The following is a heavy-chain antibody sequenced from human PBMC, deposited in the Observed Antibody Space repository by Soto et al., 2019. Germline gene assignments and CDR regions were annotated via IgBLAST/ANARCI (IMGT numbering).Heavy chain of an antibody. V-gene: IGHV3-30*18. J-gene: IGHJ6*02. D-gene: IGHD6-19*01. CDR1: GFTFSVYG. CDR2: VSYDGSIK. CDR3: AKDGSHLAVAGTSPTSYFYGLAV. Sequence: HPGGSLRLSCAASGFTFSVYGMHWVRRAPGKGLEWGALVSYDGSIKYYADSVKGRFIISRDNSKNTLYLQMNSLRVEDTAVYYCAKDGSHLAVAGTSPTSYFYGLAVWGQGTTVTVSS.